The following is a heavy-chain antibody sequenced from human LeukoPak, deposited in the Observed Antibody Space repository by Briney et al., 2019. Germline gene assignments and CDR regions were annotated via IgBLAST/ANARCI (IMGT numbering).Heavy chain of an antibody. V-gene: IGHV4-59*01. D-gene: IGHD5-24*01. J-gene: IGHJ4*02. CDR3: ARDQGDGYNGIDY. Sequence: SETLSLTCTVSGGSISSYYRSWIRQPPGKGLEWIGYIYYSGSTNYNPSLKSRVTISVDTSKNQFSLKLSSVTAADTAVYYCARDQGDGYNGIDYWGQGTLVTVSS. CDR1: GGSISSYY. CDR2: IYYSGST.